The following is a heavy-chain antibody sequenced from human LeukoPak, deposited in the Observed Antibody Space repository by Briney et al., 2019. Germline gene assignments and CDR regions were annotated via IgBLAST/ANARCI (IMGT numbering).Heavy chain of an antibody. CDR2: IYPGDSDT. V-gene: IGHV5-51*01. CDR3: ARRNPMTQDAFDI. J-gene: IGHJ3*02. D-gene: IGHD2-21*02. Sequence: GESLNISCKGSGYSFTSYWIGWVRQMPGKGLEWMGIIYPGDSDTRYSPSFQGQVTISANKSISTAYLQWNSLKASDTAIYYCARRNPMTQDAFDIWGQGTMVTVSS. CDR1: GYSFTSYW.